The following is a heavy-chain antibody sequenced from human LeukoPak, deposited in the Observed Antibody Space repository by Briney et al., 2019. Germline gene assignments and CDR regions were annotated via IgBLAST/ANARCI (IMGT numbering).Heavy chain of an antibody. D-gene: IGHD2-15*01. CDR2: IKQDGSEK. J-gene: IGHJ4*02. Sequence: GGSLRLSCAASGFTFSNYWMNRVRQAPGKGLEWVANIKQDGSEKYYVDSVKGRFTISRDNAKNSLFLQMNSLRAEDTAVYYCAGGGGWKPDYWGQGTLVTVSS. CDR1: GFTFSNYW. CDR3: AGGGGWKPDY. V-gene: IGHV3-7*04.